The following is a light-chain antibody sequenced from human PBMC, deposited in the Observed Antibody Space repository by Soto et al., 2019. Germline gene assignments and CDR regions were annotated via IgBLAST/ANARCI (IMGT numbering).Light chain of an antibody. CDR1: SRHSSYA. V-gene: IGLV4-69*01. CDR2: LNSDGRH. CDR3: QTWGTGILV. Sequence: QPVLTQSPSASASLGASVKLTCTLSSRHSSYAIAWHQQQPEKGPRYLMKLNSDGRHTKGDGIPDRFSGSSSGTERYVTISSLQSEDEADYYCQTWGTGILVFGGGTKVTVL. J-gene: IGLJ2*01.